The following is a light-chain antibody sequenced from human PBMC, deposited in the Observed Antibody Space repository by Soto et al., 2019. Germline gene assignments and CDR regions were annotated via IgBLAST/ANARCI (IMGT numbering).Light chain of an antibody. CDR2: GDT. J-gene: IGLJ2*01. CDR1: SSNIGADHD. Sequence: QPVLTQPPSVSGAPGQRVTISCTGSSSNIGADHDVHWYQQLPGTAPKLLIFGDTNRPSGVPDRFSGSKSGTSASLAITGLQADDEADYYCQSYDSSLSGSVFGGGTKLTVL. V-gene: IGLV1-40*01. CDR3: QSYDSSLSGSV.